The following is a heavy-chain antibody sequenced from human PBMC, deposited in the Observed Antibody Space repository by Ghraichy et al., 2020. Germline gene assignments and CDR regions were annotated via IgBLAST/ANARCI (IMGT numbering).Heavy chain of an antibody. V-gene: IGHV4-59*11. CDR1: GGSISGHY. Sequence: SEPLSLTCTVSGGSISGHYWSWIRQPPGKRLEWIGYIYSSGSTNYNPSLKSRLTMSLNTSKNQFSLRLTSATAADTAVYYCARGHCPTTTCAAGWFDPWGQGTLVTVSS. D-gene: IGHD1-26*01. CDR3: ARGHCPTTTCAAGWFDP. CDR2: IYSSGST. J-gene: IGHJ5*02.